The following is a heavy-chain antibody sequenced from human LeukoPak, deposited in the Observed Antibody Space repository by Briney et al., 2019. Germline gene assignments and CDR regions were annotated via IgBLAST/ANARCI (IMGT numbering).Heavy chain of an antibody. D-gene: IGHD6-19*01. V-gene: IGHV4-59*08. CDR1: GASISSYY. Sequence: PSETLSLTCTVSGASISSYYWSWIRQPPGKGLEWIGYIYNSGSTRYNASLKSRVTISVDTSKNQFSLKLSSVTAADTAVYYCARHVRKRGIAVAGTPGWFDPWGQGTLVTVSS. CDR3: ARHVRKRGIAVAGTPGWFDP. J-gene: IGHJ5*02. CDR2: IYNSGST.